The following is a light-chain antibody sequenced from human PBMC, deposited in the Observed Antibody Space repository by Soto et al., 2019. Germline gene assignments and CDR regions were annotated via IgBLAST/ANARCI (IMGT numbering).Light chain of an antibody. V-gene: IGKV1-13*02. CDR3: QQFNSYPRT. CDR2: DAS. CDR1: QGISSA. J-gene: IGKJ4*01. Sequence: AIQLTPSPSSLSASVGDRVTITCRASQGISSALAWYQQKPGKAPKLLIYDASSLESGFPSRFRGSGSGTDVPLTSSSLQPEDFAAYFCQQFNSYPRTFGGGTKVEIK.